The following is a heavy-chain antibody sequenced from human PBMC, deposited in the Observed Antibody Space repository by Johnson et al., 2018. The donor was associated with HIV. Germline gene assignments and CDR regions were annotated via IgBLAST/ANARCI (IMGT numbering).Heavy chain of an antibody. V-gene: IGHV3-33*06. CDR2: IWYDGSNK. D-gene: IGHD6-13*01. CDR3: AKKGRAAAEGGVGAFDI. Sequence: QMLLVESGGGVVQPGRSLRLSCAASGFTFSSYGMHWVRQAPGKGLEWVAVIWYDGSNKYYADSVKGRFPISRDNSKNTLYLQMNSLRAEDTAVYYCAKKGRAAAEGGVGAFDIWGQGTMVTVSS. J-gene: IGHJ3*02. CDR1: GFTFSSYG.